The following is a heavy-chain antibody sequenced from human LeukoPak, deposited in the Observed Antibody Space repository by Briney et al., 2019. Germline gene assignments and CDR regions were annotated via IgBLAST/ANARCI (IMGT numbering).Heavy chain of an antibody. J-gene: IGHJ4*02. D-gene: IGHD6-19*01. CDR3: AKGGSGWSYYFDF. CDR1: GFTFDDYA. V-gene: IGHV3-43*02. CDR2: ISGDGGST. Sequence: QTGGSLRLSCAASGFTFDDYAMHWVPQAPGKGLKWVSPISGDGGSTYYADSVKSRFTISRDNSKNSLYLQMNSLSTEDTALYYCAKGGSGWSYYFDFWGQGTLVTVSS.